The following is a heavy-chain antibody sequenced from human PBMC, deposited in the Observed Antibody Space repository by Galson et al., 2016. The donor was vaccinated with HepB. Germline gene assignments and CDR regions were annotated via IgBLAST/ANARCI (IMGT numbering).Heavy chain of an antibody. CDR3: ARAVAGTHWFDP. D-gene: IGHD6-19*01. J-gene: IGHJ5*02. CDR1: GFTFSTYD. V-gene: IGHV3-13*01. Sequence: SLRLSCAASGFTFSTYDMHWVRQDTGKGLEWVSGADTFGGAYYPDSVKGRFTMSRDDAKNSLYLQMSSLTVGDTAVYYCARAVAGTHWFDPWGQGTVVTVSS. CDR2: ADTFGGA.